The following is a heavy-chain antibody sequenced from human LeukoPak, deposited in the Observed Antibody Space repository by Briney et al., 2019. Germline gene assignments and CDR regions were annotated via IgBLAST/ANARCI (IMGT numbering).Heavy chain of an antibody. J-gene: IGHJ4*02. D-gene: IGHD2-2*01. Sequence: PETLSLTCAVSGGSISSSNWWSWVRQPPGKGLEWIGEIYHSGSTNYNPSLKSRVTISVDTSKNQFSLKLSSVTAADTAVYYCARVGSCSSTSCYDFDYWGQGTLVTVSS. CDR2: IYHSGST. V-gene: IGHV4-4*03. CDR3: ARVGSCSSTSCYDFDY. CDR1: GGSISSSNW.